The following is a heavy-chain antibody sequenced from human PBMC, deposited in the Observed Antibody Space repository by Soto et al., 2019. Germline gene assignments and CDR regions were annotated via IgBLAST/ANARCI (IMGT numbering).Heavy chain of an antibody. CDR3: ASSYGSGSYRFTGMDV. V-gene: IGHV3-53*01. J-gene: IGHJ6*02. D-gene: IGHD3-10*01. Sequence: EVQLVESGGGLIQPGGSLRLSCAASGFTVSSNYMSWVRQAPGKGLEWVSVIYSGGSTYYADSVKGRFTISRDNSKNTLYLRMNSLRAEDTAVYYCASSYGSGSYRFTGMDVWGQGTTVTVSS. CDR1: GFTVSSNY. CDR2: IYSGGST.